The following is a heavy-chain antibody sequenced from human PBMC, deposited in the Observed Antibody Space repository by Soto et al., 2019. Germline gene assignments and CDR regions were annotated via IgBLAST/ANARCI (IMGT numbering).Heavy chain of an antibody. CDR3: ARVSGGIAARAFDI. D-gene: IGHD6-6*01. CDR1: GGTFSSYT. V-gene: IGHV1-69*02. Sequence: SVKVSCKASGGTFSSYTISWVRQAPGQGLEWMGRIIPILGIANYAQKFQGRVTITADKSTSTAYMELSSLRSEDTAVYYCARVSGGIAARAFDIWGQGTMVTVSS. J-gene: IGHJ3*02. CDR2: IIPILGIA.